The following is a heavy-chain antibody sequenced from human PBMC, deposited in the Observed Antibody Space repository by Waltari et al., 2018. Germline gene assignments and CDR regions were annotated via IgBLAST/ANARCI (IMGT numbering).Heavy chain of an antibody. CDR3: ARVGGTVVTPTDAFDI. V-gene: IGHV4-4*07. Sequence: QVQLQESGPGLVKPSETLSLTCTVSGGSISSYYWSWIRQPAGKGLEWIGRIYTSGSTNYNPSLKSRVTMSVDTSKNQFSLKLSSVTAADTAVYYCARVGGTVVTPTDAFDIWGQGTMVTVSS. D-gene: IGHD2-21*02. J-gene: IGHJ3*02. CDR2: IYTSGST. CDR1: GGSISSYY.